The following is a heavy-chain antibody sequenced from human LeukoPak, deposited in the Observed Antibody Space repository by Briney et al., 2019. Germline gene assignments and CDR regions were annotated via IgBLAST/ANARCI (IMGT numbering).Heavy chain of an antibody. CDR2: INHSGST. CDR3: ARGRRSYYDSSGYKYFDY. V-gene: IGHV4-34*01. D-gene: IGHD3-22*01. CDR1: GGSFSGYY. Sequence: PSETLSLTCAVYGGSFSGYYWSWIRQPPGKGLEWIGEINHSGSTNYNPSLKSRVTISVDTSKNQFSLKLSSVTAADTAVYYCARGRRSYYDSSGYKYFDYWGQGTLVTVSS. J-gene: IGHJ4*02.